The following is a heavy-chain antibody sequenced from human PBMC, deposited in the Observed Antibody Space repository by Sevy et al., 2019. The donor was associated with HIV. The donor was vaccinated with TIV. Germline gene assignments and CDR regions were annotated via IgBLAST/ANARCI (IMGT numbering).Heavy chain of an antibody. D-gene: IGHD3-10*01. Sequence: ASVKVSCKASGYTFSDYWIYWIRQAPGQGFEWMGWINPVDNDKRCAQRFQGRVTMTTETSINTAYMEVYRLTSDDTAVYYCARGGSGGNYWGQGTLVTVSS. CDR1: GYTFSDYW. CDR3: ARGGSGGNY. J-gene: IGHJ4*02. V-gene: IGHV1-2*02. CDR2: INPVDNDK.